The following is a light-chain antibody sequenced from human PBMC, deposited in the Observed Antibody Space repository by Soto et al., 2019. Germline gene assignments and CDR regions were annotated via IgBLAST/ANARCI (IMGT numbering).Light chain of an antibody. V-gene: IGKV1-9*01. J-gene: IGKJ3*01. CDR3: QQLNSYPIT. CDR2: AAS. Sequence: IQLTQSPSSLSASVGDRVTITCRASQGISSYLAWYQQKPGKAPKLLIYAASTLQSGVPSRFSGSGAGTDFTLTSSSRQPEDFATYYCQQLNSYPITFGPGTKVDIK. CDR1: QGISSY.